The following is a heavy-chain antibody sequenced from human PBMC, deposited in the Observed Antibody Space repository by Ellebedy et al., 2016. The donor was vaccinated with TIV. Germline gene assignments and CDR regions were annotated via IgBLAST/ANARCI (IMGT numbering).Heavy chain of an antibody. D-gene: IGHD3-22*01. CDR2: ISGSFMGIYT. Sequence: GESLKISCAASGFNFSNHAMTWVRQAPGKGMEWVSVISGSFMGIYTYYADSVKGRFTISRDESKNILYLQLNSLRADDMAVYYCAKGRRGGSESSAPRYYFDYWGLGTLVTVSS. J-gene: IGHJ4*02. V-gene: IGHV3-23*01. CDR1: GFNFSNHA. CDR3: AKGRRGGSESSAPRYYFDY.